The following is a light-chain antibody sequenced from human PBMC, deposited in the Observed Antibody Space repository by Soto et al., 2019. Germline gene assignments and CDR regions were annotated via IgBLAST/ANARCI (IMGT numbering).Light chain of an antibody. CDR2: TAT. CDR3: QQYGRLPVS. J-gene: IGKJ4*01. Sequence: EVLLTQSPGTLSLSPGDRATLSCRASQSLTNNFLAWYQQKPGQTPRLLIHTATSRAIDIPDRFAATGSGTDFTLTISRLEPEDFAVYFCQQYGRLPVSFGGGTKIEIK. CDR1: QSLTNNF. V-gene: IGKV3-20*01.